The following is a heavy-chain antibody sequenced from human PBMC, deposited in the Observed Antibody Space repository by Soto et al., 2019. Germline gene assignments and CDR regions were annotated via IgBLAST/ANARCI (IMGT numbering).Heavy chain of an antibody. CDR3: ARWGHPAVKAYDI. CDR2: IHYTGDS. Sequence: QVQLQESGPGLMEPSETLSLTCTVSGASVSNYYWNWVRQPPGKGLAWIGYIHYTGDSKYNPSLKRRVAMSVDTSKNQFSLKMTSVTAADTAVYYCARWGHPAVKAYDIWCQGAMVTVSS. J-gene: IGHJ3*02. CDR1: GASVSNYY. D-gene: IGHD2-21*01. V-gene: IGHV4-59*02.